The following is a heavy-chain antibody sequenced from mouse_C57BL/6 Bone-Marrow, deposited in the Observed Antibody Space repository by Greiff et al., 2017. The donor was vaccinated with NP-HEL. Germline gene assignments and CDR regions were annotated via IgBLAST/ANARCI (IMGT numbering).Heavy chain of an antibody. CDR2: IRNKANNHAT. CDR1: GFTFSDAW. J-gene: IGHJ1*03. D-gene: IGHD2-1*01. Sequence: EVKVEESGGGLVQPGGSMKLSCAASGFTFSDAWMDWVRQSPEKGLEWVAEIRNKANNHATYYAESVRGRFTISRDYSKSSFYLQVNSLRAEDTGIYYCTRGNTGYFDVWGTGTTVTVSS. V-gene: IGHV6-6*01. CDR3: TRGNTGYFDV.